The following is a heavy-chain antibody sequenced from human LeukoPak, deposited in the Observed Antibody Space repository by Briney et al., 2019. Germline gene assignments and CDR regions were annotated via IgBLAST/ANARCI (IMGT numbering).Heavy chain of an antibody. V-gene: IGHV4-59*01. J-gene: IGHJ4*02. CDR1: GGSISSYY. CDR3: ARELYYYDSSGYSIWYFDY. CDR2: IYYSGST. D-gene: IGHD3-22*01. Sequence: PSETLSLTCTLSGGSISSYYWSWIRQPPGKGLEWIGYIYYSGSTNYNPSLKSRVTISVDTSKNQFSLKLSSVTAADTAVYYCARELYYYDSSGYSIWYFDYWGQGTLVTVSS.